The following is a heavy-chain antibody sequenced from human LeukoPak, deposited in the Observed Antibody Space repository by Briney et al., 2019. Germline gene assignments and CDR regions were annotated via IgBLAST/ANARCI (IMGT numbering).Heavy chain of an antibody. D-gene: IGHD3-10*01. CDR2: ISHDGSDN. CDR1: GFTFSSYG. J-gene: IGHJ4*02. CDR3: AKELYFGSGSYPDY. Sequence: GRSLRLSCAASGFTFSSYGMHWVRQAPGKGLEWVAVISHDGSDNHYADSVKGRFTISRDNSKNTVYLQMSSPRPEDTAVYFCAKELYFGSGSYPDYRGQGTLVRVSS. V-gene: IGHV3-30*18.